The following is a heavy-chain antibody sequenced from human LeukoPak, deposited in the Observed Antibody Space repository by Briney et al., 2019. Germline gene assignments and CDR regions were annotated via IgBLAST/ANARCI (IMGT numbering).Heavy chain of an antibody. CDR2: INPNSGGT. CDR3: ARDGVEGLLWFGECMIDY. Sequence: ASVKVSCKASGYTFTCYYMHWVRQAPAQGLEWMGRINPNSGGTNYAQKFQGRVTMTRDTYISTPYMELSRLGSDDTAVYYCARDGVEGLLWFGECMIDYWGQGTLVTVSS. V-gene: IGHV1-2*06. J-gene: IGHJ4*02. D-gene: IGHD3-10*01. CDR1: GYTFTCYY.